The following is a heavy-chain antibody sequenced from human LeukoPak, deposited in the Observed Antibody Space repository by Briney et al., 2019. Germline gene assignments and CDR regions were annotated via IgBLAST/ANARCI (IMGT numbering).Heavy chain of an antibody. V-gene: IGHV4-59*01. CDR1: GGSISSYY. Sequence: SETLSLTRTVSGGSISSYYWSWIRQPPGKGLEWIGYIYYSGSTNYSPSLKSRLTISVDTSKNQFSLKLSSVTAADTAVYYCARTYGSSGLGYFDLWGRGTLVTVSS. D-gene: IGHD6-13*01. CDR2: IYYSGST. J-gene: IGHJ2*01. CDR3: ARTYGSSGLGYFDL.